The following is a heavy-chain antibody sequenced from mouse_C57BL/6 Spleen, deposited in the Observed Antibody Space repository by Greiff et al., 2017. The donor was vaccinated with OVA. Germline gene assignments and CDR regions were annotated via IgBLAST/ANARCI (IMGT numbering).Heavy chain of an antibody. CDR1: GFTFSNYW. CDR3: TGGGGTSYFDY. CDR2: IRLKSDNYAT. J-gene: IGHJ2*01. V-gene: IGHV6-3*01. D-gene: IGHD4-1*01. Sequence: EVKLMESGGGLVQPGGSMKLSCVASGFTFSNYWMNWVRQSPEKGLEWVAQIRLKSDNYATHYAESVKGRFTISRDDSKSSVYLQMNNLRAEDTGIYYCTGGGGTSYFDYWGQGTTLTVSS.